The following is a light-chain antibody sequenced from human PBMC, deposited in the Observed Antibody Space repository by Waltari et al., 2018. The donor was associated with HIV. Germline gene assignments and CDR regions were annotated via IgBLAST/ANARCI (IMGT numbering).Light chain of an antibody. V-gene: IGLV2-8*01. CDR2: EVT. Sequence: QSALTQPPSASGSLGQSVTISCTGSSSDIGAYAFVSWFQQHPHSAPKLLLYEVTRRPSTVSARFSGSRSGNTAFLTVAGRQPDDEATYFCSSYGDSLRVLFGGGTNVTVL. J-gene: IGLJ3*02. CDR1: SSDIGAYAF. CDR3: SSYGDSLRVL.